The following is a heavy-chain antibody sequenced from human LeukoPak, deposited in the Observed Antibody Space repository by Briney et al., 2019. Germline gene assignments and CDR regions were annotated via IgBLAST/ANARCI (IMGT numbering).Heavy chain of an antibody. J-gene: IGHJ5*02. CDR3: AIKVRGVIRRGDNWFDP. CDR1: GYTFTSYD. Sequence: GASVKVSCKASGYTFTSYDINWVRQATGQGLEWMGWMNPNSGNTGYAQKFQGRVTMTRNTSISTAYMELSSLRSEDTAVYYCAIKVRGVIRRGDNWFDPWGQGTLVTVSS. CDR2: MNPNSGNT. V-gene: IGHV1-8*01. D-gene: IGHD3-10*01.